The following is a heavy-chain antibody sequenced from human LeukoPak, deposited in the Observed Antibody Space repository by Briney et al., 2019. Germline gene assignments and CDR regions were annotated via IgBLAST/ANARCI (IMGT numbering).Heavy chain of an antibody. CDR2: IYYSGST. Sequence: PSETLSLTCTVSGGSISSGGYYWRWLRQHPGTGLEWIGYIYYSGSTYYNPSLKSRVTISVDTSKNQFSLKLSSVTAADTAVYYCARVQDTAMIWGLWGGLNNWFDPWGQGTLVTVSS. D-gene: IGHD5-18*01. CDR1: GGSISSGGYY. J-gene: IGHJ5*02. V-gene: IGHV4-31*03. CDR3: ARVQDTAMIWGLWGGLNNWFDP.